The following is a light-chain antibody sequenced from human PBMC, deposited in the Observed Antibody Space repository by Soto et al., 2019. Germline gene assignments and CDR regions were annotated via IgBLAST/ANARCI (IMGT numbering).Light chain of an antibody. CDR3: SSYTSSSTPYV. Sequence: QSALTQPPSVSGSPGQSITISCPGTSSYVGGYNYVSWYQQHPVQAPKLMIYDVTNRPSGVSDRFSGSKSGNTDSLTISGLQAEDEADYYCSSYTSSSTPYVFGTGTKVTVL. V-gene: IGLV2-14*01. J-gene: IGLJ1*01. CDR1: SSYVGGYNY. CDR2: DVT.